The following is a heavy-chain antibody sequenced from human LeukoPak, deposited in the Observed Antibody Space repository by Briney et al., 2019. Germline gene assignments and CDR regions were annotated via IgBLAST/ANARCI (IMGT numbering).Heavy chain of an antibody. CDR2: IYSGGST. Sequence: SETLSLTCTVSGVSISSGNYYWTWIRQPAGKGLEWIGHIYSGGSTNFHPSLKSRVTISVDTSKTQLFLKLTSVTAADTAVYYCGRGKYCGDTRCHGYYYMDVWGKGTTVTVSS. CDR1: GVSISSGNYY. V-gene: IGHV4-61*09. D-gene: IGHD2-2*01. J-gene: IGHJ6*03. CDR3: GRGKYCGDTRCHGYYYMDV.